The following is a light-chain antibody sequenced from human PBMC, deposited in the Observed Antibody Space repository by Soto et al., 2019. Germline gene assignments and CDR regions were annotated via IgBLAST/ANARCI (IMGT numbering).Light chain of an antibody. CDR1: SSDVGTYNY. CDR2: EVN. Sequence: QSALTQPASVSGSPGQSITISCTGTSSDVGTYNYVSWYQQHPGKAPKVMIYEVNNRPSGVSNRFSGSKSDNTASLTISGLQAEDEADYYCSSYTSRNTWVFGGGTKVTVL. CDR3: SSYTSRNTWV. V-gene: IGLV2-14*01. J-gene: IGLJ3*02.